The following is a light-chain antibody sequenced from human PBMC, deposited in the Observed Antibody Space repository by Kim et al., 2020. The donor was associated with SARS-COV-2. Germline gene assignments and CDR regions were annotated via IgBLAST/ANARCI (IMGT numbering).Light chain of an antibody. V-gene: IGLV3-1*01. CDR2: QDT. Sequence: SYELTQPPSVSVSPGQTANITCSGDKLGENYAFWYLQKPGQSPVLVIFQDTKRPSGIPERFSGSNSGNTATLTISGTQAMDEADYYCQAWDRSFSLYVF. CDR1: KLGENY. J-gene: IGLJ1*01. CDR3: QAWDRSFSLYV.